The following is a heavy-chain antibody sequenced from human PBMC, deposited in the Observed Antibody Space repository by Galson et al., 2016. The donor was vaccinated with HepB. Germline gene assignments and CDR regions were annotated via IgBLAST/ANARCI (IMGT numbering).Heavy chain of an antibody. V-gene: IGHV4-30-2*01. J-gene: IGHJ4*02. D-gene: IGHD3-10*01. CDR1: GGSTSSGGYS. CDR3: ARAMGDY. Sequence: TLSLTCTVSGGSTSSGGYSWTWIRQPPGKGLEWIGYKYHSGSTYYNPSLKSRLSISVDRSTNQFYLRLGSVTAADTAVYYCARAMGDYWGQGILVTVSS. CDR2: KYHSGST.